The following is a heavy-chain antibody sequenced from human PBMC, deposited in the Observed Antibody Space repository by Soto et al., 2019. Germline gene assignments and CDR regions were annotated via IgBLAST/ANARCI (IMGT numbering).Heavy chain of an antibody. Sequence: QVQLVQSGAEVKKPGSSVKVSCKASGGTLSNYAPSWVRQAPGQGLEWMGGIIPSFGTANYAQKLQGRVTITADESTGTGYMELSSLRSEDTAVYYCARNHGSLVPAATGGYFYYGLDVWGQGTTVIVSS. CDR3: ARNHGSLVPAATGGYFYYGLDV. CDR2: IIPSFGTA. J-gene: IGHJ6*02. CDR1: GGTLSNYA. D-gene: IGHD2-2*01. V-gene: IGHV1-69*01.